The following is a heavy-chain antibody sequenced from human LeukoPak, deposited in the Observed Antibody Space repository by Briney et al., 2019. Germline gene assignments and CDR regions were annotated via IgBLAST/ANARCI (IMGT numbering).Heavy chain of an antibody. Sequence: ASVKVSCKASGYTFTGYFMHWVRQAPGQGLAWMGWINPNSGDTNYAQKLQGRVTMTSETSISTAYMELNRLRSDDTAVYYCALTDLTYYFDYWGQGTLVTVSS. D-gene: IGHD2-21*02. CDR1: GYTFTGYF. CDR3: ALTDLTYYFDY. J-gene: IGHJ4*02. V-gene: IGHV1-2*02. CDR2: INPNSGDT.